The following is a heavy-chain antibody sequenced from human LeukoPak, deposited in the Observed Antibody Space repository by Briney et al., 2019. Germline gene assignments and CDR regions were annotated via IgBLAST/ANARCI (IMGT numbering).Heavy chain of an antibody. Sequence: ASVKVSCKASGYTFTGYYMHWVRQAPGQGLEWMGWINPNSGGTNYAQKFQGWVTMTRDTSNSTAYMELSRLRSDDTAVYYCARGGYCSGGSCYFFFDIWGQGTMVTVSS. CDR2: INPNSGGT. D-gene: IGHD2-15*01. J-gene: IGHJ3*02. V-gene: IGHV1-2*04. CDR1: GYTFTGYY. CDR3: ARGGYCSGGSCYFFFDI.